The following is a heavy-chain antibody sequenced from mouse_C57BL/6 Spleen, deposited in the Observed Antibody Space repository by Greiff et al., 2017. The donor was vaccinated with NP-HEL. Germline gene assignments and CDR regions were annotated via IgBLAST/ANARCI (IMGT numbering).Heavy chain of an antibody. CDR1: GFTFSDYG. D-gene: IGHD1-1*01. CDR2: ISSGSSTI. Sequence: EVQWVESGGGLVKPGGSLKLSCAASGFTFSDYGMHWVRQAPEKGLEWVAYISSGSSTIYYADTVKGRFTISRDNAKNTLFLQMTSLRSEDTAMYYCASPGTTVVATDYAMDYWGQGTSVTVSS. J-gene: IGHJ4*01. CDR3: ASPGTTVVATDYAMDY. V-gene: IGHV5-17*01.